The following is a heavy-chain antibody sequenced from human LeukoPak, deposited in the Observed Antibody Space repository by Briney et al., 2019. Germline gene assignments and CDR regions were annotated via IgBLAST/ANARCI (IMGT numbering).Heavy chain of an antibody. J-gene: IGHJ4*02. D-gene: IGHD2-21*01. Sequence: ASVTVSCKASGYTFTSYDINWVRQAPGQGLEWMGWMNPNSGNTGYAQKFQGRVTMTRNTSISTAYMELSSLRSEDTALYYCARAAWVSTSSKYYFDNGGQGTLVTVSS. CDR2: MNPNSGNT. CDR3: ARAAWVSTSSKYYFDN. V-gene: IGHV1-8*01. CDR1: GYTFTSYD.